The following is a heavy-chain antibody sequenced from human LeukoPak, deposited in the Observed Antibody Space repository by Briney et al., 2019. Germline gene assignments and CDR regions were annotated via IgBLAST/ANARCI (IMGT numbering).Heavy chain of an antibody. CDR2: IYYSGST. Sequence: SETLSLTCTVSGGSISPYYWSWIRQPPGKGLEWIGYIYYSGSTNYNPSLKSRVNISVDTSENQFSLKLSSVTAAETAVYYCARAFDPGYYSYMAVWGKGTTVTVSS. V-gene: IGHV4-59*01. J-gene: IGHJ6*03. D-gene: IGHD3-3*02. CDR3: ARAFDPGYYSYMAV. CDR1: GGSISPYY.